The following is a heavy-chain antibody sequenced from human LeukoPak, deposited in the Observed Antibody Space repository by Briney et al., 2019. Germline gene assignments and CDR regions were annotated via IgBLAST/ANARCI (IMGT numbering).Heavy chain of an antibody. J-gene: IGHJ5*02. D-gene: IGHD6-13*01. V-gene: IGHV1-2*02. CDR3: ARGLSSSWDNWFDP. CDR2: INPNSGGT. Sequence: ASVKVSCKASGYTLTGYYMHWVRQAPGQGLEWMGWINPNSGGTNYAQKFQGRVTMTRDTSISTAYMELSRLRSDDTAVYYCARGLSSSWDNWFDPWGQGTLVTVSS. CDR1: GYTLTGYY.